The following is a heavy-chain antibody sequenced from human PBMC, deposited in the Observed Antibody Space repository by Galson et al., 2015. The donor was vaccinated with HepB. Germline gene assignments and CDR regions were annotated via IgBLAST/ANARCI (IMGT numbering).Heavy chain of an antibody. Sequence: SLRLSCAASGFTFSDYYMSWIRQAPGKGLEWVSYISSSSSYTNYADSVKGRFTISRDNAKNSLYLQMNSLRAEDTAVYYCAWGGSGYLEPYAFDIWGQGTMVTVSS. D-gene: IGHD3-22*01. CDR2: ISSSSSYT. CDR3: AWGGSGYLEPYAFDI. CDR1: GFTFSDYY. J-gene: IGHJ3*02. V-gene: IGHV3-11*03.